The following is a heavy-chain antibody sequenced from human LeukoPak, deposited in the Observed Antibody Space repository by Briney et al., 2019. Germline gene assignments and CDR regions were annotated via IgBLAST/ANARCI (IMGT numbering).Heavy chain of an antibody. CDR1: GYTFTSYG. D-gene: IGHD6-6*01. CDR3: ARPLYSSSSRESWFDP. Sequence: ASVKVSCKASGYTFTSYGISWVRQAPGQGLEWMGWISAYNGNTNYAQKLQGRVTMTTETSTSTAYMEMRSLRSDDTAVYYCARPLYSSSSRESWFDPWGQGTLVTVSS. CDR2: ISAYNGNT. J-gene: IGHJ5*02. V-gene: IGHV1-18*01.